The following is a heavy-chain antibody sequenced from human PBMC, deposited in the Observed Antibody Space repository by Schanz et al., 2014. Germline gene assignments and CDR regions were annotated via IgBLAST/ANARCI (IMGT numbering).Heavy chain of an antibody. CDR3: ARSGTNNFDY. CDR1: GFTVSTNY. CDR2: FYSGGRT. D-gene: IGHD1-7*01. V-gene: IGHV3-66*01. J-gene: IGHJ4*02. Sequence: EVQLVESGGGLVQPGGSLRLSCAASGFTVSTNYMSWVRQAPGKGLEWVSSFYSGGRTYSADSVKGRFTMSRDNSKNTVYIEMTSLTAADTDVYSCARSGTNNFDYGGQGTQVTVSS.